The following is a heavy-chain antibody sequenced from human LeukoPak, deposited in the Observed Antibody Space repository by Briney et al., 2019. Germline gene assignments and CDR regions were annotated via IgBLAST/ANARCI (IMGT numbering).Heavy chain of an antibody. Sequence: SQTLSLTCAVSGGSISRGGFYWSWVRQHPGKGLGWIGYIYYSGSTYCNPSLKSRVTKSVDTSKNQYSLKLGSVTAADTAVYYCAGGGNSDFWSGYHIPYSFDYWGQGALVTVSS. CDR3: AGGGNSDFWSGYHIPYSFDY. D-gene: IGHD3-3*01. CDR1: GGSISRGGFY. V-gene: IGHV4-31*02. CDR2: IYYSGST. J-gene: IGHJ4*02.